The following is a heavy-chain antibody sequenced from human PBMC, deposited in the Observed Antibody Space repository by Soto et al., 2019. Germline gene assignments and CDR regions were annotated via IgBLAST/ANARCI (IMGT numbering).Heavy chain of an antibody. J-gene: IGHJ5*02. CDR2: IYYSGST. CDR1: GGSISSYY. Sequence: SGGSISSYYWSWIRQPPGKGLEWIGYIYYSGSTNYNPSLKSRVTISVDTSKNQFSLKLSSVTAADTAVYYCARGLIAAAGLNWFDPWGQGTLVTVSS. D-gene: IGHD6-13*01. CDR3: ARGLIAAAGLNWFDP. V-gene: IGHV4-59*01.